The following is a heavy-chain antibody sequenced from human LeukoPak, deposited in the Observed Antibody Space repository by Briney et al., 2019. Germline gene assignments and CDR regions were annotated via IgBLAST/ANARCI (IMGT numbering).Heavy chain of an antibody. J-gene: IGHJ3*02. CDR1: GFSLSTSGVG. V-gene: IGHV2-5*01. Sequence: SGPTLVKPTQTLTLTCTFSGFSLSTSGVGVGWIRQPPGKALEWLALIYWNDDKRYSPSLKSRLTITKDTSKNQVVLTMTNMDPVDTATYYCAQLVNCPNLLWFGESDAFDIWGQGTMVTVSS. CDR3: AQLVNCPNLLWFGESDAFDI. CDR2: IYWNDDK. D-gene: IGHD3-10*01.